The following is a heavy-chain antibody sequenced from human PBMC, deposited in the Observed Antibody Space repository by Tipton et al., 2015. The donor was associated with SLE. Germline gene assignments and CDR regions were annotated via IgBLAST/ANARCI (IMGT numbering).Heavy chain of an antibody. V-gene: IGHV3-21*01. Sequence: SLRLSCAASGFTFSSYEMNWVRQAPGKGLEWVSSISSSSSYIYYADSVKGRFTISRDNAKNSLYLQMNSLRAEGTAVYYCARDQGIVVPDAFDIWGQGTMVTVSS. J-gene: IGHJ3*02. CDR2: ISSSSSYI. CDR1: GFTFSSYE. CDR3: ARDQGIVVPDAFDI. D-gene: IGHD3-22*01.